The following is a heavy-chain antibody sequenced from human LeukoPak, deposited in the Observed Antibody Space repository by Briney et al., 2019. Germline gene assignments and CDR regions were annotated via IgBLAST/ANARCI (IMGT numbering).Heavy chain of an antibody. CDR1: GFTFSSYW. CDR2: IKQDGSDK. D-gene: IGHD3-10*01. Sequence: PGGSLRLSCAASGFTFSSYWMSWVRQAPGKGLEWVANIKQDGSDKYYVDSVKGRFTISRDNAKNSLYLQMNSLRAEDTAVYYCARVTGDGSGSYYRWFDSWGQGTLVTVSS. J-gene: IGHJ5*01. V-gene: IGHV3-7*05. CDR3: ARVTGDGSGSYYRWFDS.